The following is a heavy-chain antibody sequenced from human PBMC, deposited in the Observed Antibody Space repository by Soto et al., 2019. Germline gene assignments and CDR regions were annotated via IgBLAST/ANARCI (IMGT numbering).Heavy chain of an antibody. CDR3: ARSDHVDRYFDY. CDR2: ISPFHGAT. Sequence: QVELVQSGPEVKKPGASVKVSCKASGYSFTNYAIGWVRQAPGQGLEWVGWISPFHGATNYAQNFQGRITVTTDSSTSTAYMDLGRLRSDDTAVYYCARSDHVDRYFDYWGQGTRITVSS. D-gene: IGHD3-16*01. J-gene: IGHJ4*02. V-gene: IGHV1-18*01. CDR1: GYSFTNYA.